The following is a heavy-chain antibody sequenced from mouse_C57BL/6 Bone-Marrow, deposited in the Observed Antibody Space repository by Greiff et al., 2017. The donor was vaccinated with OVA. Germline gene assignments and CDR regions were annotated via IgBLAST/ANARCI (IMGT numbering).Heavy chain of an antibody. D-gene: IGHD1-1*01. CDR1: GYTFTSYW. V-gene: IGHV1-50*01. J-gene: IGHJ3*01. CDR3: ACCITTGVVAY. Sequence: QVQLQQPGAELVKPGASVKLSCKASGYTFTSYWMQWVKQRPGQGLEWIGEIDPSDSYTNYNQKFKGKATLTVDTSSSTAYMQLSSLTSEDSAVYSCACCITTGVVAYWGQGTLVTVSA. CDR2: IDPSDSYT.